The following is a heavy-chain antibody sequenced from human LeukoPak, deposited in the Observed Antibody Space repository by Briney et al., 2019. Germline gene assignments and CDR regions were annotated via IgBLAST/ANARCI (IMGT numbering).Heavy chain of an antibody. V-gene: IGHV3-48*03. J-gene: IGHJ4*02. CDR1: GFDFGAYE. CDR2: LAGSDTTT. Sequence: PGGSLILSCAASGFDFGAYEMNWVRQAPGKGLEWVAYLAGSDTTTYYADSVKGRFTISRDNARNSLYLQMNSLRAEDTALYYCTTLGYHLDSWGQGTLVTVSS. D-gene: IGHD3-22*01. CDR3: TTLGYHLDS.